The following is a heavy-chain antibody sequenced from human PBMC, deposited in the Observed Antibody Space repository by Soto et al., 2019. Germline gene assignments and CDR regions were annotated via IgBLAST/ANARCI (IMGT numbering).Heavy chain of an antibody. CDR2: IAYDGRNR. Sequence: QVQLVESGGGVVQPGRSLRLSCAASGFSISRSAMHWVRQAPGKGLEWVAVIAYDGRNRWYADSAKGRFTISRDNSKNTVYLQMSSLRGEDTAVYYCARDLQAGTDNVNWFATWGQGTLVTVSS. V-gene: IGHV3-30*04. D-gene: IGHD1-1*01. J-gene: IGHJ5*02. CDR3: ARDLQAGTDNVNWFAT. CDR1: GFSISRSA.